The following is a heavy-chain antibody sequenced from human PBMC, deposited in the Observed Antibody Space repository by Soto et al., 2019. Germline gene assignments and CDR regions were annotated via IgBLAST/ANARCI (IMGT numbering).Heavy chain of an antibody. D-gene: IGHD6-19*01. CDR2: IGTAGDT. CDR1: GFTFSSYD. Sequence: GESLKISCAASGFTFSSYDMHWVRQATGKGLEWVSAIGTAGDTYYPGTVKGRFTISRENAKNSLYLQMNSLRAEDTAVYYCARGGLFGWYRQEQFDYWGQGTLVTVSS. V-gene: IGHV3-13*01. CDR3: ARGGLFGWYRQEQFDY. J-gene: IGHJ4*02.